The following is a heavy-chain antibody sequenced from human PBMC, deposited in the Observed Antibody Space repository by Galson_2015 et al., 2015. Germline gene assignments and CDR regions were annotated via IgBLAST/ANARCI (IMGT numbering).Heavy chain of an antibody. D-gene: IGHD6-13*01. Sequence: PLSLTCTVSGGSISSGGYYWSWIRRHPGKGLEWIGYIYYSGSTYYNPSLKSRVTISVDTSKNQFSLKLSSVTAADTAVYYCASSPLYSSSWTGIPYNWFDPWGQGTLVTVSS. CDR3: ASSPLYSSSWTGIPYNWFDP. J-gene: IGHJ5*02. V-gene: IGHV4-31*03. CDR2: IYYSGST. CDR1: GGSISSGGYY.